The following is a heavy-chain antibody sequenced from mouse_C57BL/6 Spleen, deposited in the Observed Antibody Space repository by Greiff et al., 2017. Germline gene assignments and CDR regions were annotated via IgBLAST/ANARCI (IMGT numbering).Heavy chain of an antibody. D-gene: IGHD2-3*01. V-gene: IGHV2-2*01. J-gene: IGHJ4*01. CDR2: IWSGGST. CDR1: GFSLTSYG. Sequence: VQLQESGPGLVQPSQSLSITCTVSGFSLTSYGVHWVRQSPGKGLEWLGVIWSGGSTDYNAAFISRLSISKDNSKSQVFFKMNSLQADDTAIYYCARHDGYSYYYAMDDWGQGTSVTVSS. CDR3: ARHDGYSYYYAMDD.